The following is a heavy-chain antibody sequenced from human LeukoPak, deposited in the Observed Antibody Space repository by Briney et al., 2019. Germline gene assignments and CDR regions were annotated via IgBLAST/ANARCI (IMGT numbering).Heavy chain of an antibody. Sequence: SETLSLTCTVSGGSISSSSHYWDWIRQPPGKGLEWIGSMYYSGSTYYNPSLKSRVTISVDTSKNQFSLKLSSVTAADTAVYYCARHSPYSSSWYGNYYGMDVWGQGTTVIVSS. CDR3: ARHSPYSSSWYGNYYGMDV. D-gene: IGHD6-13*01. CDR2: MYYSGST. CDR1: GGSISSSSHY. J-gene: IGHJ6*02. V-gene: IGHV4-39*01.